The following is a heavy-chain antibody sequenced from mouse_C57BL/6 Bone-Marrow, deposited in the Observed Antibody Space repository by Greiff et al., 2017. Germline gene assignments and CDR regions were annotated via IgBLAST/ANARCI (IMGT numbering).Heavy chain of an antibody. D-gene: IGHD4-1*02. Sequence: QVQLQQSGAELARPGASVKLSCKASGYTFTSYGISWVKQSTGQGLEWIGEIYPRNGDTYYNEKFKGKATLTADKYSSTAYMELRSLTSEDSAVYFCAREGTNCTWFAYWGQGTLVTVSA. CDR1: GYTFTSYG. V-gene: IGHV1-81*01. CDR3: AREGTNCTWFAY. CDR2: IYPRNGDT. J-gene: IGHJ3*01.